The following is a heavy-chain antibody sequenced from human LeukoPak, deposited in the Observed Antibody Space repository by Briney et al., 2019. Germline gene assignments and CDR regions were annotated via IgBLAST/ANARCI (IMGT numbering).Heavy chain of an antibody. V-gene: IGHV1-2*02. D-gene: IGHD3-10*01. J-gene: IGHJ6*03. CDR1: GYTFTGYY. CDR3: ARGYGSGILYYYYYMDV. CDR2: INPNSGGT. Sequence: ASVKVSCKASGYTFTGYYMHWVRQAPGQGLEWMGWINPNSGGTNYAQKFQGRVTMTRDTSISTAYMELSRLRSDDTAAYYCARGYGSGILYYYYYMDVWGKGTTVTVSS.